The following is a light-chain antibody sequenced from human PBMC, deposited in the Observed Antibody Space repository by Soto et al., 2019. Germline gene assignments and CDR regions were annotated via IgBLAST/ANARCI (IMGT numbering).Light chain of an antibody. Sequence: QSALTQPASVSGSPRQSITISCTGTSSDVGGYNYVSWYQQHPGKAPKLMIYEVSNRPSGVSNRFSGSKSGNTASLTISGLQAEDEADYYCSSYTSSSTVVFGGGPKLTVL. CDR3: SSYTSSSTVV. J-gene: IGLJ2*01. V-gene: IGLV2-14*01. CDR1: SSDVGGYNY. CDR2: EVS.